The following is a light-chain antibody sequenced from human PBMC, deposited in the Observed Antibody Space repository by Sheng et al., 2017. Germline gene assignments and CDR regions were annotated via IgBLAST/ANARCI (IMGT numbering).Light chain of an antibody. Sequence: EIVLTQSPGTLSVSPGERATLSCRASQSFSSSYLTWYQQKPGQAPRLLIFGASSRGTGIPARFSGSGSGTEFTLTLSSLQSEDFAVYYCQQRSNWPLTFGGGTKVEI. CDR2: GAS. CDR1: QSFSSSY. V-gene: IGKV3D-20*02. J-gene: IGKJ4*01. CDR3: QQRSNWPLT.